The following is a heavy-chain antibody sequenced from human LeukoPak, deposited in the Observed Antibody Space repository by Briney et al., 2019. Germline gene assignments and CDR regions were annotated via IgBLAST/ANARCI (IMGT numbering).Heavy chain of an antibody. CDR3: AKDASYYYYYYYMDV. CDR2: ISGSGGRT. V-gene: IGHV3-23*01. J-gene: IGHJ6*03. Sequence: GGSLRLSCAASGFTFSSYAMSWVREAPGKGLEWVSAISGSGGRTYYADSVKGRFTISRDNSKTTLYLQMNSLRAEDTALYYCAKDASYYYYYYYMDVWGKGTTVTVSS. CDR1: GFTFSSYA.